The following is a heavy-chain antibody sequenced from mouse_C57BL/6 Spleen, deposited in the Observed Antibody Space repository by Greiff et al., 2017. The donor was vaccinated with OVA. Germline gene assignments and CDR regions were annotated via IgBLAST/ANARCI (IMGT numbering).Heavy chain of an antibody. V-gene: IGHV1-26*01. Sequence: VQLQQSGPELVKPGASVKISCKASGYTFTDYYMNWVKQSHGKSLEWIGDINPNNGGTSYNQKFKGKATLTVDKSSSTAYMELRSLTSEDSAVYYCAPFYDGYYVFDYWGKGTTLTVSS. CDR2: INPNNGGT. J-gene: IGHJ2*01. D-gene: IGHD2-3*01. CDR3: APFYDGYYVFDY. CDR1: GYTFTDYY.